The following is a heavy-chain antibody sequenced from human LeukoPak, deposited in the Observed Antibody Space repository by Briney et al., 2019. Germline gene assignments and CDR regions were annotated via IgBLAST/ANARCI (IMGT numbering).Heavy chain of an antibody. CDR1: GGTFSSYA. D-gene: IGHD2-15*01. CDR3: AKQLGYCSDGNCYFPY. CDR2: IIPIFGTA. Sequence: SVKVSCKASGGTFSSYAISWVRQAPGQGLEWMGGIIPIFGTANYAQKFQGRVTITADESTSTAYMELSSLRSEDTAVYYCAKQLGYCSDGNCYFPYWGQGTLVTVSS. J-gene: IGHJ4*02. V-gene: IGHV1-69*13.